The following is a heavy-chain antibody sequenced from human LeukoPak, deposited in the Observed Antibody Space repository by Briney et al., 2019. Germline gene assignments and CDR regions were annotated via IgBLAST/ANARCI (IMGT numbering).Heavy chain of an antibody. CDR2: IKSKADGGTA. Sequence: PGGSLRLSCAASGFTFSHAWMTWVRQAPGKGLEWVGRIKSKADGGTADHAAPVKGRFNISRDDSKNTLYLQMNSLKTEDTAVYFCTRNYYDRTGSLFYWGQGTLATVSS. CDR3: TRNYYDRTGSLFY. CDR1: GFTFSHAW. J-gene: IGHJ4*02. D-gene: IGHD3-22*01. V-gene: IGHV3-15*01.